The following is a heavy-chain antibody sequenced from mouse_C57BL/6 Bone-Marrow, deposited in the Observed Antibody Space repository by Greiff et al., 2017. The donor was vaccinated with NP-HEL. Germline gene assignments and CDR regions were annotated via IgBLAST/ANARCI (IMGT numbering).Heavy chain of an antibody. V-gene: IGHV1-59*01. J-gene: IGHJ2*01. D-gene: IGHD1-1*01. CDR2: IDPSDSYT. Sequence: QVHVKQPGAELVRPGTSVKLSCKASGYTFTSYWMHWVKQRPGQGLEWIGVIDPSDSYTNYNQKFKGKATLTVDTSSSTAYMQLSSLTSEVSAVYYCARGYYGSNPEYWGQGTTLTVSS. CDR3: ARGYYGSNPEY. CDR1: GYTFTSYW.